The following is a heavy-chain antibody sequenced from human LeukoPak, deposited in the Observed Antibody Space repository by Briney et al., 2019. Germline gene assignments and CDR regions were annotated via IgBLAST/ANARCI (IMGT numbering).Heavy chain of an antibody. J-gene: IGHJ4*02. CDR1: GFTVSSNY. CDR3: ASRSLWYGEDY. CDR2: IYSSGST. Sequence: PGGSLRLSCAASGFTVSSNYMSWVRQAPGKGLEWGSAIYSSGSTYYAASVKGRFTISRDNSKNTLYLQMNSLRAEDTAVYYCASRSLWYGEDYWGQGTLVTVSS. D-gene: IGHD3-10*01. V-gene: IGHV3-53*01.